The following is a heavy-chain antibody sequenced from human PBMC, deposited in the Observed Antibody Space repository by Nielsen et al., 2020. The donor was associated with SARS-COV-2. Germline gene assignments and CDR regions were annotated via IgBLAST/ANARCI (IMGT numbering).Heavy chain of an antibody. CDR2: ISAYNGNT. J-gene: IGHJ4*02. D-gene: IGHD2-2*01. V-gene: IGHV1-18*01. CDR3: VYQLPTGLLDY. CDR1: GYTFINYG. Sequence: ASVKVSCKASGYTFINYGVTWVRQAPGQGLEWMGWISAYNGNTNYAQKFQGRVTMTTDTSTSTMTTDTSTSTAYMELRSLRSDDTAVYYCVYQLPTGLLDYWGQGTLVTVSS.